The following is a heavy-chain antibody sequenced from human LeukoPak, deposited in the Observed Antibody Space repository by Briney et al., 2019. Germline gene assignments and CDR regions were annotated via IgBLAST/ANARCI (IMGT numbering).Heavy chain of an antibody. CDR3: ARLYYDFWSGRFDP. CDR1: GFTFSSYA. D-gene: IGHD3-3*01. Sequence: GGSLRLSCAASGFTFSSYAMHWVRQAPGKGLEWVAVTSYDGSNKYYADSVKGRFTISRDNSKNTLYLQMNSLRAEDTAVYYCARLYYDFWSGRFDPWGQGTPVTVSS. V-gene: IGHV3-30-3*01. CDR2: TSYDGSNK. J-gene: IGHJ5*02.